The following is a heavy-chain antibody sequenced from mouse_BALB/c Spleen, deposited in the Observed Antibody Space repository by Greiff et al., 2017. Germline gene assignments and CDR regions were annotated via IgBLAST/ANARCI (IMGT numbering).Heavy chain of an antibody. J-gene: IGHJ4*01. V-gene: IGHV3-2*02. Sequence: VQLQQSGPGLVKPSQSLSLTCTVTGYSITSDYAWNWIRQFPGNKLEWMGYISYSGSTIYNPSLKSRISITRDTSKNQFFLQLNSVTTEDTATYYCANGYDEYAMDYWGQGTSVTVSS. CDR3: ANGYDEYAMDY. CDR1: GYSITSDYA. CDR2: ISYSGST. D-gene: IGHD2-2*01.